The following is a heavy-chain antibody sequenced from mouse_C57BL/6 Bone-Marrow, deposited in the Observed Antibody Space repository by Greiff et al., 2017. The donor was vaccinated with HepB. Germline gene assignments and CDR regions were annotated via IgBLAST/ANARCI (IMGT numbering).Heavy chain of an antibody. Sequence: EAKLMESGGGLVQPGGSMKLSCVASGFTFSNYWMNWVRQSPEKGLEWVAQIRLKSDNYATHYAESVKGRFTISRDDSKSSVHLQMNNLRAEDTGIYYCIYYGSSYDVDDGGQGTTLTVSS. CDR2: IRLKSDNYAT. J-gene: IGHJ2*01. CDR3: IYYGSSYDVDD. CDR1: GFTFSNYW. V-gene: IGHV6-3*01. D-gene: IGHD1-1*01.